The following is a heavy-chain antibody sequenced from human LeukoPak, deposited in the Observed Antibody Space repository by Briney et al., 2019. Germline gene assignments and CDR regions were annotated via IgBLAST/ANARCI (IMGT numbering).Heavy chain of an antibody. V-gene: IGHV4-34*01. CDR3: ARFGRIAAAGTGYYYYMDV. CDR2: INHSGST. CDR1: GGSFSGYY. D-gene: IGHD6-13*01. J-gene: IGHJ6*03. Sequence: PSETLSLTCAVYGGSFSGYYWSWIRQPPGKGLEWIGEINHSGSTNYNPSLKSRVTISVDTSKNQFSLNLSSVTAADTAVYYCARFGRIAAAGTGYYYYMDVWGKGTTVTVSS.